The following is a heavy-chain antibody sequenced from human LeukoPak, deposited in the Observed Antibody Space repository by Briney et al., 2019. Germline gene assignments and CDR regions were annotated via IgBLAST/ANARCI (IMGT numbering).Heavy chain of an antibody. Sequence: SLGLSCTASGFTFGDYAMSWVRQAPGQGLEWVGFIRSKAYGGTTEYAASVKGRFTISRDESKSIAYLQMNSLKTEDTAVYYCTRRRYSGSYASDYWGQGTLVTVSS. CDR2: IRSKAYGGTT. J-gene: IGHJ4*02. V-gene: IGHV3-49*04. CDR1: GFTFGDYA. D-gene: IGHD1-26*01. CDR3: TRRRYSGSYASDY.